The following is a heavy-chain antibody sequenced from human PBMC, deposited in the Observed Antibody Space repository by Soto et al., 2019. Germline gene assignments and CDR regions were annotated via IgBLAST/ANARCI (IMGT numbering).Heavy chain of an antibody. J-gene: IGHJ4*02. D-gene: IGHD2-2*02. Sequence: GGSLRLSCAASGFTFSSYWMHWVRQAPGKGLVWVSRINSDGSSTSYADSVKGRFTISRDNAKNKLYLQMNSLRAEDTAVYYCARYGSTSCYTYWGQGTLVTVSS. CDR2: INSDGSST. CDR1: GFTFSSYW. CDR3: ARYGSTSCYTY. V-gene: IGHV3-74*01.